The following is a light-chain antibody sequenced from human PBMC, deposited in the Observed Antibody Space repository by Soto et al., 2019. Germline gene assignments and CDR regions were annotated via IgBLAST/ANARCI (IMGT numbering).Light chain of an antibody. CDR1: QSISSW. V-gene: IGKV1-5*03. CDR3: QQYNSNPLT. Sequence: DIQMTQSPSTLSASVGDRVTITCRASQSISSWLAWYQQKPGKAPKLLIYKASSLESGVPSRFSGSGSGTEFTLTIGSLQPDDFVTYYCQQYNSNPLTFGGGTKVEIK. J-gene: IGKJ4*01. CDR2: KAS.